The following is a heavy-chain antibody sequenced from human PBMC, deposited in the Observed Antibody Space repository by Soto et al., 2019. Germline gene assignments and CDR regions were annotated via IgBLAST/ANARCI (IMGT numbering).Heavy chain of an antibody. CDR2: ISAYNGNT. Sequence: QVQLVQSGAEVKKPGASVKVSCKASGYTFTSYGISWVRQAPGQGLEWMGWISAYNGNTNYAQKLQGRVTMTTDTSTSTAYMELRSLRSEDTAVYYCASGPHHSCSWYQAMGENDYWGQGTLVTVSS. V-gene: IGHV1-18*01. J-gene: IGHJ4*02. D-gene: IGHD6-13*01. CDR3: ASGPHHSCSWYQAMGENDY. CDR1: GYTFTSYG.